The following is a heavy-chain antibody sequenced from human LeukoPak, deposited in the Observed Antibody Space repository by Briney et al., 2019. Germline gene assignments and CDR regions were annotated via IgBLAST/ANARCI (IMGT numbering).Heavy chain of an antibody. CDR1: GYTFTGYY. CDR3: ARGDYYDSSGYLYYYYYYYMDV. Sequence: APVKVSCKASGYTFTGYYMHWVRQAPGQGLEWMGWINPNSGGTNYAQKFQGRVTMTRDTSISTAYMELSRLRSDDTAVYYCARGDYYDSSGYLYYYYYYYMDVWGKGTTVTVSS. J-gene: IGHJ6*03. V-gene: IGHV1-2*02. D-gene: IGHD3-22*01. CDR2: INPNSGGT.